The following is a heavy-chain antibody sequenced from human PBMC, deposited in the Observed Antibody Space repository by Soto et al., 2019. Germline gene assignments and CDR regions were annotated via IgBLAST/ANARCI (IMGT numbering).Heavy chain of an antibody. Sequence: PSETLSLTCTVSGGSISRYYWSWIRQPPGKGLEWIGYIYYSGSTNYNPSLKSRVTISVDTSKNQFSLKLNSVTAADTAVYYRVRLYSGGYDELSYYYCGRRTPVTVSS. CDR3: VRLYSGGYDELSYYY. V-gene: IGHV4-59*01. J-gene: IGHJ4*02. CDR2: IYYSGST. D-gene: IGHD5-12*01. CDR1: GGSISRYY.